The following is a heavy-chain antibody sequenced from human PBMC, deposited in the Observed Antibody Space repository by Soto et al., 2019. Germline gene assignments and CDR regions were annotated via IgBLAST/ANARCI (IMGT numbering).Heavy chain of an antibody. D-gene: IGHD3-10*01. Sequence: QITLKESGPTLVKPTQTLTLTCTFSGFSLSINGVAVGWIRQPPGQALEWLALIYWDDDQRYNPSLKNRLTITKDPSRNQVVLTMPNMDPVDTATYYCAHKRDVSRGFKYWGQGTLVTVSS. J-gene: IGHJ4*02. CDR3: AHKRDVSRGFKY. CDR1: GFSLSINGVA. CDR2: IYWDDDQ. V-gene: IGHV2-5*02.